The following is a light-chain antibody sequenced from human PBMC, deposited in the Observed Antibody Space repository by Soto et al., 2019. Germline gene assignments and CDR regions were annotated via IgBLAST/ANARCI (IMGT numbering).Light chain of an antibody. CDR2: YDS. CDR1: NIGSKS. CDR3: QVWDSSTDPYV. Sequence: SYELTQPPSVSVAPGKTARITCGGNNIGSKSVHWYQQKPGQAPVLVIYYDSDRPSGIPERFSGSNSGNTATLTISRVEVGDEADYFCQVWDSSTDPYVFGTGTKLTVL. V-gene: IGLV3-21*04. J-gene: IGLJ1*01.